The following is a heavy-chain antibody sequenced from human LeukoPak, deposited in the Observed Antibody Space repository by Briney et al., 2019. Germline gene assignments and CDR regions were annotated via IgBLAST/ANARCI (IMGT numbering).Heavy chain of an antibody. V-gene: IGHV3-7*01. Sequence: GGSLRLSCATSGFIFSSYWMCWVRQAPGKGLEWVANIKSDGSGEYYGDSVKGRFTISRDNAKNSLYLQMNSLRVEDTAAYYCARGDLWLGHWGQGSLVTVSS. CDR2: IKSDGSGE. D-gene: IGHD3-10*01. CDR3: ARGDLWLGH. J-gene: IGHJ4*02. CDR1: GFIFSSYW.